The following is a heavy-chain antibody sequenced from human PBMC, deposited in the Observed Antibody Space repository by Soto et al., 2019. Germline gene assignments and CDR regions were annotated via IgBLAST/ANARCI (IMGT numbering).Heavy chain of an antibody. CDR2: IVPLFRTT. CDR1: GGTFGRYA. V-gene: IGHV1-69*06. CDR3: ARGGYSSTWSNLLDLSGLDV. J-gene: IGHJ6*02. Sequence: QVQLVQSGAEAQKPGSSVKVSCKTAGGTFGRYAISWVRQSPGQGLEWMGGIVPLFRTTHYAQQCQCRVTISSYTSKYTVNRKLSGLRSGDTAVYYCARGGYSSTWSNLLDLSGLDVFGQWTTVTVSS. D-gene: IGHD6-13*01.